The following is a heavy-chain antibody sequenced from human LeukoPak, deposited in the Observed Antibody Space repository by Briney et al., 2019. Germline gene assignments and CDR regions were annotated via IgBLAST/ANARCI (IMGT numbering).Heavy chain of an antibody. D-gene: IGHD2-21*02. Sequence: PGGSLRLSCAGNGFAFSGYDMHWVRQVTGKGLEWVSTIFGSGDTFHADSVKGRFTISRTNAESSLYLQMSSLRAGDTAVYYCTRTGLRGVTGDYHALDVWGQGTTVTVSS. V-gene: IGHV3-13*01. CDR1: GFAFSGYD. J-gene: IGHJ6*02. CDR3: TRTGLRGVTGDYHALDV. CDR2: IFGSGDT.